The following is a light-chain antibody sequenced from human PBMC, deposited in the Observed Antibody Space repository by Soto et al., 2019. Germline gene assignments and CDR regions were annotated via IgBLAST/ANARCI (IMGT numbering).Light chain of an antibody. Sequence: ENVFSQSPGTLSFSPREKATLSRRASQSVSSSYLAWYQQKFGQAPRLLIYGASSRATGIPDRFSGSGSGTDFTLTISRLEPEDFAVYYCQQYGSTPRTFGQGTKV. CDR3: QQYGSTPRT. J-gene: IGKJ1*01. CDR2: GAS. V-gene: IGKV3-20*01. CDR1: QSVSSSY.